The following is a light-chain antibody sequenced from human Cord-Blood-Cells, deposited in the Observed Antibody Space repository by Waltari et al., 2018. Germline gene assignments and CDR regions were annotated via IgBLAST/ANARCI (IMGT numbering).Light chain of an antibody. CDR2: GAS. V-gene: IGKV3-20*01. J-gene: IGKJ2*01. CDR3: QQYGSSPLYT. CDR1: QSVSSSY. Sequence: EIVLTQSPGTLSLSPGERATLSCRASQSVSSSYLAWYQQKPGQAPRLLIYGASSRGTGIPDRFSGSGSGTEFTLTISRLEPEDFAVYYCQQYGSSPLYTFGQGTKLEIK.